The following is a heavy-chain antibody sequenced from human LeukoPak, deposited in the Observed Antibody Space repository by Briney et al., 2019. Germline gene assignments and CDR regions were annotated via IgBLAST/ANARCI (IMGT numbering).Heavy chain of an antibody. J-gene: IGHJ4*02. Sequence: GGSLSLSCAASGFPFSSYAMSWVRQAPGKGLEWVSAISGSGGSTYYADSVKGRFTISRDNSKNTLYLQMNSLRAEDTAVYYCAKESDFWSGYFDYWGQGTLVTVSS. V-gene: IGHV3-23*01. CDR1: GFPFSSYA. D-gene: IGHD3-3*01. CDR3: AKESDFWSGYFDY. CDR2: ISGSGGST.